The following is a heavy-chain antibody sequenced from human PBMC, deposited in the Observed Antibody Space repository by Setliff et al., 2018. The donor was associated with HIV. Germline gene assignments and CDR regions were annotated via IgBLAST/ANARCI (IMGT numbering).Heavy chain of an antibody. D-gene: IGHD2-8*02. CDR3: ARLIHTGLLYFDF. J-gene: IGHJ4*02. Sequence: SETLSLPCTVSGGSISSDGHYWSWIRQHPGKGLEWIGYTYSSGTTQYNPSVESRVTMSLDTSRDQFSLNLRSVTAADTAVYFCARLIHTGLLYFDFWGLGTLVTVSS. CDR2: TYSSGTT. CDR1: GGSISSDGHY. V-gene: IGHV4-31*03.